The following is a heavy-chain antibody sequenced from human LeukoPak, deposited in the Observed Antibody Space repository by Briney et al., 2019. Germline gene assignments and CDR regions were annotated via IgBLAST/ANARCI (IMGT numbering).Heavy chain of an antibody. CDR3: AKRTSSSSSWSSWDY. CDR2: IGDSSTPT. J-gene: IGHJ4*02. V-gene: IGHV3-23*01. Sequence: GGSLRLSCVASGFSFSTYAMTWVRPAPEKGLEWVSVIGDSSTPTYYADSVKGRFTISRDNSKNTLYLQMNSLRAEDTAVYYCAKRTSSSSSWSSWDYWGQGTLVTVSS. CDR1: GFSFSTYA. D-gene: IGHD6-13*01.